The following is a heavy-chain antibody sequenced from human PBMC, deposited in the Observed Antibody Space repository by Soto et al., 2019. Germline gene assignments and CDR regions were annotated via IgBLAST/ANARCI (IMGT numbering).Heavy chain of an antibody. CDR3: ARDIASPGGDYFDS. V-gene: IGHV3-21*06. CDR2: ISTGGAYM. J-gene: IGHJ4*02. D-gene: IGHD2-21*01. CDR1: GFTFRNYN. Sequence: EVQLVESGGGLVKAGGSLRLFCTASGFTFRNYNMNWVRQAPGKGLEWVSSISTGGAYMFYADSVKGRFTISRDNAQNALFLQIVSPRAEDTAVYYCARDIASPGGDYFDSWGQGTLVTVSS.